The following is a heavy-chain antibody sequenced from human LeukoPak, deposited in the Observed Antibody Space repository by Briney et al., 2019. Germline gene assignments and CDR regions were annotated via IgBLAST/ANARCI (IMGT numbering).Heavy chain of an antibody. Sequence: HGESLKISCKGSGYSFTSYWIGWVRQMPGKGLEWMGIIYPGDSDTRYSPSLQGQVTISADKSISTAYLQWSSLKASDTAMYYCARAGIVGATSFDYWGQGTLVTVSS. CDR1: GYSFTSYW. CDR2: IYPGDSDT. CDR3: ARAGIVGATSFDY. J-gene: IGHJ4*02. D-gene: IGHD1-26*01. V-gene: IGHV5-51*01.